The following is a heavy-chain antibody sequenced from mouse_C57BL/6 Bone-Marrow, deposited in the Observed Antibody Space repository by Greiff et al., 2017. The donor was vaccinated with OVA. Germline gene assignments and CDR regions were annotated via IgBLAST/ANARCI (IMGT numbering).Heavy chain of an antibody. V-gene: IGHV1-64*01. D-gene: IGHD1-1*01. Sequence: QVQLQQPGAELVKPGASVKLSCKASGYTFTSYWMHWVKQRPGPGLEWIGMIHPNSGSTNYNEKFKSKATLTVDKSSSTAYMQLSSLTSEDSAVYYCARYYYGSSYTWFAYWGQGTLVTVSA. CDR2: IHPNSGST. CDR1: GYTFTSYW. J-gene: IGHJ3*01. CDR3: ARYYYGSSYTWFAY.